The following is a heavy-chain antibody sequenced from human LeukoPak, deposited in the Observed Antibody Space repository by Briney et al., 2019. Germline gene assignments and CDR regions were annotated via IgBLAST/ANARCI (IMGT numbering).Heavy chain of an antibody. V-gene: IGHV4-39*07. CDR3: ARGRRRQWLGDFDY. Sequence: PSQTLSLTSTVSGGSISSGSYYWSWIRQPPGKGLEWIGEINHSGSTNYNPSLKSRVTISVDTSKNQFSLKLSSVTAADTAVYYCARGRRRQWLGDFDYWGQGTLVTVSS. CDR1: GGSISSGSYY. CDR2: INHSGST. D-gene: IGHD6-19*01. J-gene: IGHJ4*02.